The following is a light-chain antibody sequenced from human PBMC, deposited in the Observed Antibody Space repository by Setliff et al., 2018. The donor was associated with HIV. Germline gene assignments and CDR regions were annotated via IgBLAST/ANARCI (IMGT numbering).Light chain of an antibody. CDR1: SSDVGGYSH. V-gene: IGLV2-14*01. J-gene: IGLJ1*01. CDR3: SSYAITNTLP. CDR2: EVM. Sequence: QSVLAQPASVSGSPGQSITISCTGTSSDVGGYSHVSWYQQHPGKAPKLIIYEVMNRPSGVSNHFSGSKSGNTASLTISGLQAEDEADYYCSSYAITNTLPFGTGTKVTVL.